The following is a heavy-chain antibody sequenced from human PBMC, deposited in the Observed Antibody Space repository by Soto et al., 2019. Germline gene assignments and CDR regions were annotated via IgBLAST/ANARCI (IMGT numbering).Heavy chain of an antibody. CDR1: GFTFSDSY. CDR2: ISSSGSSI. Sequence: QVHLVESGGGLVKPGGSLRLSCAASGFTFSDSYMSWIRQAQGKGLEWISYISSSGSSIYYADSVKGRFTVARDNAKNSLFLQMNRLRVDDTAVYFCARFADYDAFDLWDQGTVVAVSS. J-gene: IGHJ3*01. CDR3: ARFADYDAFDL. D-gene: IGHD3-16*01. V-gene: IGHV3-11*01.